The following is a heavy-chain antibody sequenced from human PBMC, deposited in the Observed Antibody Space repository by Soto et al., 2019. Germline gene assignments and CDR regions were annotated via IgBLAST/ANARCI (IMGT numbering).Heavy chain of an antibody. Sequence: PGVSLRLSCAAAGFTFHYYCIHWVRKAPGKGLEWVAVISYDGSNKFYADSVKGRFTISRDNSKSTLYLQMNSLRVEDTAVYYCAKQTTGTPYYYGMDVWGQGTTVTVSS. CDR2: ISYDGSNK. V-gene: IGHV3-30*18. J-gene: IGHJ6*02. D-gene: IGHD1-1*01. CDR3: AKQTTGTPYYYGMDV. CDR1: GFTFHYYC.